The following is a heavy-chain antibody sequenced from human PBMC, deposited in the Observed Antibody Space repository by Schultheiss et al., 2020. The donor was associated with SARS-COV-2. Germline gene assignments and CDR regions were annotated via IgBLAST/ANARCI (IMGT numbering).Heavy chain of an antibody. J-gene: IGHJ4*02. V-gene: IGHV3-30*04. CDR2: ISYDGSNK. D-gene: IGHD5-12*01. CDR3: ARDHEPAALYSGYGK. Sequence: GESLKISCAASGFTFSSYAMHWVRQAPGKGLEWVAVISYDGSNKYYADSVKGRFTISRDNAKNSLYLQMNSLRAEDTAVYYCARDHEPAALYSGYGKWGQGTLVTVSS. CDR1: GFTFSSYA.